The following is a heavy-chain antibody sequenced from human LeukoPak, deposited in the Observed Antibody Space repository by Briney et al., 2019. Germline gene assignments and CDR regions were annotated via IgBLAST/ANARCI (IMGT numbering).Heavy chain of an antibody. CDR3: ARGKIPNWFDP. J-gene: IGHJ5*02. CDR1: GGSISSSTYV. CDR2: IYYSGTT. V-gene: IGHV4-39*07. Sequence: PSETLSLTCFVSGGSISSSTYVWGWIRQPPGKGLEWIGNIYYSGTTYYNPSLKSRVTISVDTSKNQFSLKLSSVTAADTAVYYCARGKIPNWFDPWGQGTLVTVSS.